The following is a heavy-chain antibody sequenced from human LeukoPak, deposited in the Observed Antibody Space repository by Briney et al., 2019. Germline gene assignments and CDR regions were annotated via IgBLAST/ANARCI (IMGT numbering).Heavy chain of an antibody. CDR2: ISYDGSSK. J-gene: IGHJ6*02. D-gene: IGHD3-3*01. CDR1: GFTFSSYW. CDR3: ARDYDFWSGSRTPYYYYGMDV. V-gene: IGHV3-30-3*01. Sequence: GGSLRLSCAASGFTFSSYWMNWARQAPGKGLEWVAVISYDGSSKYYADSVKGRFTISRDNSKNTLYLQMNSLRAEDTAVYYCARDYDFWSGSRTPYYYYGMDVWGQGTTATVSS.